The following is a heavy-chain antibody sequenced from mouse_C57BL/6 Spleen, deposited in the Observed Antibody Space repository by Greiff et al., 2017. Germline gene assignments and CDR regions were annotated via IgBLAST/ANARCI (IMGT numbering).Heavy chain of an antibody. J-gene: IGHJ2*01. V-gene: IGHV1-69*01. CDR1: GYPFTSYW. Sequence: VQLQQPGAELVMPGASVKLSCQASGYPFTSYWMHWVKQRPGQGLEWIGEIDPSDSYTNYNQKFKGKSTLTVDKSSSTAYMQLSSLTSEDSAVYYCASGSSGYFDYWGQATTLTVST. D-gene: IGHD3-2*02. CDR3: ASGSSGYFDY. CDR2: IDPSDSYT.